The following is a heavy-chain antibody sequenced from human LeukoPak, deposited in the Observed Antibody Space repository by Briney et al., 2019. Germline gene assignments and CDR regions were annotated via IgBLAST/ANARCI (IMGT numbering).Heavy chain of an antibody. CDR2: ISGSGGST. V-gene: IGHV3-23*01. CDR3: AKLGRRSSSSTPDY. D-gene: IGHD6-6*01. J-gene: IGHJ4*02. Sequence: GGSLRLSCAASGFTFSSYAMSWVRQAPGKGLEWVSAISGSGGSTYYADSVEGRFTISRDNSKNTLYLQMNSLRAEDTAVYYCAKLGRRSSSSTPDYWGQGTLVTVSS. CDR1: GFTFSSYA.